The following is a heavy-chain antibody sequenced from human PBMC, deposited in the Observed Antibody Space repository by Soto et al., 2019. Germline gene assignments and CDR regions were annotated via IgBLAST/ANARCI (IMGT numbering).Heavy chain of an antibody. CDR3: VRDRALDSSGHWFDT. CDR2: IYHIGSP. J-gene: IGHJ5*02. Sequence: TLSLTCTVSGRSVSSGGYYWTWIRQHPGRGLEWIGYIYHIGSPYYNPSLESRVTISLDTSKNQFSLNLTSVTAADTAIYYCVRDRALDSSGHWFDTWGQGTLVTVSS. CDR1: GRSVSSGGYY. D-gene: IGHD6-19*01. V-gene: IGHV4-31*03.